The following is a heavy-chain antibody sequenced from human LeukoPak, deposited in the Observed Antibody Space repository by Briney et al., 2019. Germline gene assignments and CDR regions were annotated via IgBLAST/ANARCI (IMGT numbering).Heavy chain of an antibody. CDR3: ARILSDAFDI. CDR1: GGSISSYY. V-gene: IGHV4-38-2*02. J-gene: IGHJ3*02. D-gene: IGHD3-10*01. CDR2: IYHSGST. Sequence: SETLSLTCTVSGGSISSYYWGWIRQPPGKGLEWIGSIYHSGSTYYNPSLKSRVTISVDTSKNQFSLELSSVTAADTAVYYCARILSDAFDIWGQGTMVTVSS.